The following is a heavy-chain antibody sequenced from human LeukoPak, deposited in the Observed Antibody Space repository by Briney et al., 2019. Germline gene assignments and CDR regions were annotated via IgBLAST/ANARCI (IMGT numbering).Heavy chain of an antibody. J-gene: IGHJ4*02. CDR1: GYTFTSYG. Sequence: ASVKVSCKASGYTFTSYGISWVRQAPGQGLEWMGWISAYNGNTNYAQKLQGRVTMTTDTSTSTACMELRSLRSDDTAVYYCAREYGSAAPNFDYWGQGTLVTVSS. V-gene: IGHV1-18*01. CDR3: AREYGSAAPNFDY. D-gene: IGHD6-19*01. CDR2: ISAYNGNT.